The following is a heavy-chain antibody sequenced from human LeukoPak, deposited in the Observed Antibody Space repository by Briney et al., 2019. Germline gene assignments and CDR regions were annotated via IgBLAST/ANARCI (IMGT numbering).Heavy chain of an antibody. CDR2: ISSNGGST. D-gene: IGHD6-13*01. CDR3: VKDHEPAAAGTYYYYGMDV. CDR1: GFTFSSYA. V-gene: IGHV3-64D*06. Sequence: GGSLRLSCSASGFTFSSYAMHWVRQAPGKGLEYVSAISSNGGSTYYADSVKGRFTISRDNSKNTLYLQMGSLRAEDTAVYYCVKDHEPAAAGTYYYYGMDVWGKGTTVTVSS. J-gene: IGHJ6*04.